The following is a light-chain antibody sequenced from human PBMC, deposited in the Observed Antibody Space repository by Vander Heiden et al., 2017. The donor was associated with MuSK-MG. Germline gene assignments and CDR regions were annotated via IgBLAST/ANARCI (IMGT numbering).Light chain of an antibody. Sequence: EIVVTPYPATLSLSPGEGATLSCRPSHSVSVYLCCHQQRPGQAPRLLIYHASDTAAGTPARFSGSASGTDFTPTISRLEPDDFAFYYCRQRSNCPITFGGGTRLEIK. CDR1: HSVSVY. CDR2: HAS. CDR3: RQRSNCPIT. J-gene: IGKJ4*01. V-gene: IGKV3-11*01.